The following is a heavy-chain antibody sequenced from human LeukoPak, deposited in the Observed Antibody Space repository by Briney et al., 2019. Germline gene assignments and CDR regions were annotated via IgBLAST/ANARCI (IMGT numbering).Heavy chain of an antibody. CDR3: ARGVGCSGGTCYSVYWLDP. CDR1: GASIPAYY. V-gene: IGHV4-59*01. J-gene: IGHJ5*02. CDR2: VHYSGNT. D-gene: IGHD2-15*01. Sequence: AETLSLTCTVSGASIPAYYWSWIRQPPGKGLEWIGYVHYSGNTKYSSSLRSRVTTSVDTSRSQFSLKLNSVTAADTAVYYCARGVGCSGGTCYSVYWLDPWGQGTLVTVSS.